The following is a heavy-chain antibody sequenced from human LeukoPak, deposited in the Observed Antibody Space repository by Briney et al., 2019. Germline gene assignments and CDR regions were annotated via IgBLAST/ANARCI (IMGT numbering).Heavy chain of an antibody. CDR2: IVPILGIA. D-gene: IGHD5-24*01. Sequence: GASVKVSCKASGGTFSTYAISWVRQAPGQGLEWMGRIVPILGIANYAQKFQGRVTITADKSTSTAYMELSSLRSEDTAVYYCARDQGLFRDGYNHFDYWGQGTLVTVSS. V-gene: IGHV1-69*04. J-gene: IGHJ4*02. CDR1: GGTFSTYA. CDR3: ARDQGLFRDGYNHFDY.